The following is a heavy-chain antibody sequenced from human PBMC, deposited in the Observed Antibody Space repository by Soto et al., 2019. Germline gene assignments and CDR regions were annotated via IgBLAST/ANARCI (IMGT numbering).Heavy chain of an antibody. CDR2: IKSKTDGGTT. J-gene: IGHJ4*02. CDR3: TTDCSSGWMFDY. CDR1: GFTFSNAW. V-gene: IGHV3-15*07. Sequence: EVQLVESGGGLVKPGGSLRLSCAASGFTFSNAWMNWVRQAPGKGLEWVGRIKSKTDGGTTDYAAPVKGRFTISRDDSKNTLYLQMNSLITEDTAVYYCTTDCSSGWMFDYWGQGTLVTVSS. D-gene: IGHD6-19*01.